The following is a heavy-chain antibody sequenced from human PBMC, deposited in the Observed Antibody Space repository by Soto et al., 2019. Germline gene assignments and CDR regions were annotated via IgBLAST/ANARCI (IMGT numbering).Heavy chain of an antibody. CDR3: ARRHYHYSFDS. CDR1: GDSVRNGNFY. J-gene: IGHJ4*01. CDR2: VYYTGSA. V-gene: IGHV4-61*01. Sequence: QVQLQESGPGLVKPSETLSLTCTVSGDSVRNGNFYWSWIRQSPGKGLEWIGYVYYTGSANYNPPLKRPVTISIATSRNQFSLKLSSVTAADTAVYYCARRHYHYSFDSWGQGTLVTVSS. D-gene: IGHD1-26*01.